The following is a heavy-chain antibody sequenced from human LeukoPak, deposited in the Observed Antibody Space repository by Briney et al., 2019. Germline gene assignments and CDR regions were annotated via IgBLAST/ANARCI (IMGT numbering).Heavy chain of an antibody. V-gene: IGHV4-4*07. CDR1: GGSISSYY. Sequence: SETLSLTCTVSGGSISSYYWSWIRRPAGKGLEWIGRIYTSGSTNYNPSLKSRVTMSVDTSKNQFSLKLSSVTAADTAVYYCARDIGPQSSVTHWYFDLWGRGTLVTVSS. J-gene: IGHJ2*01. D-gene: IGHD2-21*02. CDR3: ARDIGPQSSVTHWYFDL. CDR2: IYTSGST.